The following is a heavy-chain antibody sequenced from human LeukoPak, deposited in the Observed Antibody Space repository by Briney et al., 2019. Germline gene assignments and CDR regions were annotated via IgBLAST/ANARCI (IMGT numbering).Heavy chain of an antibody. CDR3: ARSTVVMGDAFDI. J-gene: IGHJ3*02. Sequence: PGGSLRLSCAASGFTFSSYSMNWVRQAPGKGLEWVSSISSSSSYIYYADSVKGRFTISRDNAKNSLYLQMNSLRAEDTAVYYCARSTVVMGDAFDIWGQGTMVTVSS. CDR1: GFTFSSYS. D-gene: IGHD4-23*01. V-gene: IGHV3-21*01. CDR2: ISSSSSYI.